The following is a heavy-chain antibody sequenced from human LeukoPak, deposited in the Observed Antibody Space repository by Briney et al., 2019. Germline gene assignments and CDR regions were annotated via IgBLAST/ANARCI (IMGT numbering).Heavy chain of an antibody. V-gene: IGHV4-34*01. CDR1: GGSFSGYY. CDR2: INHSGST. Sequence: SETLSLTCAVYGGSFSGYYWSWIRQPPGKGLEWIGEINHSGSTNHNPSLKSRVTISVDTSKNQFSLKLSSVTAVDTAVYYCARGRKGSGSYYLGGYYGMDVWGQGTTVTVSS. D-gene: IGHD3-10*01. J-gene: IGHJ6*02. CDR3: ARGRKGSGSYYLGGYYGMDV.